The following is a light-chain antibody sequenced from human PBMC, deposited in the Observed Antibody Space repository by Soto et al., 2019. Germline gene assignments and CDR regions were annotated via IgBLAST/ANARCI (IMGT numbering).Light chain of an antibody. J-gene: IGKJ3*01. CDR3: QQRSIWPLT. V-gene: IGKV3-11*01. CDR2: DAS. CDR1: QSVNSY. Sequence: EIVLTQSPSTLSFSPLERATLSCRASQSVNSYLAWLQQKPGQAPRLLIYDASNRAAGIPARFSGSGSGTDFTLTISSLEPEDFAVYFCQQRSIWPLTFGPGTKVDIK.